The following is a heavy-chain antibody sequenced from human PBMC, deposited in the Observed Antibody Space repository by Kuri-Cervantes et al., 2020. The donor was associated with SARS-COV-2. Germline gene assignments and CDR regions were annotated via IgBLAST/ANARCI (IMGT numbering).Heavy chain of an antibody. CDR1: GFTFSSYA. J-gene: IGHJ4*02. V-gene: IGHV3-30*04. CDR3: ARERLRGKYVDY. D-gene: IGHD3-16*01. CDR2: ISYDGSNK. Sequence: SLKISCAASGFTFSSYAMHWVRQAPGKRLEWVAVISYDGSNKYYADSVKGRFTIARDNSKNTLYLQMNSLRGEDTAVYYCARERLRGKYVDYWGQGTLVTVSS.